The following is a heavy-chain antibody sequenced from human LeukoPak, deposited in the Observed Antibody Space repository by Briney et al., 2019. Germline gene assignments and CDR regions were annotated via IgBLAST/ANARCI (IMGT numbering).Heavy chain of an antibody. CDR2: VSSAGTI. D-gene: IGHD2-2*01. V-gene: IGHV3-48*01. J-gene: IGHJ6*03. Sequence: PGGSLRLSCAASGFNFSSYSMNWVRQAPGKGLEWVSYVSSAGTIYYADSVRGRFTISRDNAKNSLYLQMSSLRAEDTALYNCARPLRPDCSSTSCYLRPVYYYYMDVWGKGTTVTVSS. CDR3: ARPLRPDCSSTSCYLRPVYYYYMDV. CDR1: GFNFSSYS.